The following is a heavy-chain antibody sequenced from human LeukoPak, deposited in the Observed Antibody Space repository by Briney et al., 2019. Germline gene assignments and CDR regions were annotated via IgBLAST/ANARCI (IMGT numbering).Heavy chain of an antibody. D-gene: IGHD4-17*01. Sequence: SETLSLTCAVYGGSFSGYYWSWIRQPPGKGLEWIGEINHSGSTNYNPSLKSRVTISVDTSKNQFSLKLSSVTAADTAVYYCARVPGGDYGDYVFDYWGQGTLVTVSS. V-gene: IGHV4-34*01. CDR1: GGSFSGYY. J-gene: IGHJ4*02. CDR2: INHSGST. CDR3: ARVPGGDYGDYVFDY.